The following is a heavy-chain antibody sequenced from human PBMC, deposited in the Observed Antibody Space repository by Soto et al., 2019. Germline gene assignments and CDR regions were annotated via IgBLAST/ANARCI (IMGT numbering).Heavy chain of an antibody. V-gene: IGHV1-58*01. CDR2: IVVGSGNT. J-gene: IGHJ4*02. CDR1: GFTFTSSA. D-gene: IGHD3-3*01. CDR3: AAAIFGVVIPYDY. Sequence: SVKVSCKASGFTFTSSAVQWVRQARGQRLEWIGWIVVGSGNTNYAQKFQERVTITRDMSTSTAYMELSSLRSEDTAVYYCAAAIFGVVIPYDYWGQGTLVTVSS.